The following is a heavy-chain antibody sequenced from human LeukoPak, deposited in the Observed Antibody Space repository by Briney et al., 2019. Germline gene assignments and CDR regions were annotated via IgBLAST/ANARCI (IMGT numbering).Heavy chain of an antibody. Sequence: SGGSLRLSCAASGFTVSSNYMSWVRQAPGKGLEWVSVIYSGGSTYYADSVKGRLTISRDNSKNTLYLQMNSLRAEDTAVYYCARSRAVAGRVDYWGQGTLVTVSS. CDR2: IYSGGST. CDR1: GFTVSSNY. J-gene: IGHJ4*02. D-gene: IGHD6-19*01. V-gene: IGHV3-66*01. CDR3: ARSRAVAGRVDY.